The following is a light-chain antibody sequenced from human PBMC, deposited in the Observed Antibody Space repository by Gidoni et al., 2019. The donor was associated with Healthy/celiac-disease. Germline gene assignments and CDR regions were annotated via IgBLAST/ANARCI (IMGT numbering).Light chain of an antibody. CDR3: SSYTSNSTLYV. V-gene: IGLV2-14*01. CDR1: SSDVGGYNY. CDR2: DVS. J-gene: IGLJ1*01. Sequence: QSALTQPASVSGSPGQSITLSCTGTSSDVGGYNYVSWYQQHPGKAPKLMIYDVSNRPSGVSNRFSGSKSGNTASLTISGLQAEDEADYYCSSYTSNSTLYVFGTGTKVTVL.